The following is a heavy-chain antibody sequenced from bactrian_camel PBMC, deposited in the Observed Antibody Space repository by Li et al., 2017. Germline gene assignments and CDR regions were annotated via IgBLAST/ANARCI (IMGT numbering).Heavy chain of an antibody. D-gene: IGHD3*01. V-gene: IGHV3S32*01. CDR2: IRRDGGVT. J-gene: IGHJ6*01. CDR3: VGSMGY. CDR1: GHSRGSNC. Sequence: VQLVESGGGSVQTGGSLRLSCKVSGHSRGSNCVGWYRLPPGRAPAEREGIAAIRRDGGVTWYAASVKGRFTISRDGAKNTVYLQLNNLKLDDTGVYYCVGSMGYWGQGTQVTVS.